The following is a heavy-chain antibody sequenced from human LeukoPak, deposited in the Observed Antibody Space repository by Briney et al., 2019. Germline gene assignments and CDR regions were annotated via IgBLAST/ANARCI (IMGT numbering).Heavy chain of an antibody. CDR2: ISSSSSYI. Sequence: KTGGSLRLSCAASGFTFSSYSMNWVRQAPGKGLEWVSSISSSSSYIYYADSVKGRFTISRDNAKNSLYLQMNSLRAEDTAVYYCARDRIQLWNDVFDIWGQGTMVTVSS. D-gene: IGHD5-18*01. CDR3: ARDRIQLWNDVFDI. V-gene: IGHV3-21*01. J-gene: IGHJ3*02. CDR1: GFTFSSYS.